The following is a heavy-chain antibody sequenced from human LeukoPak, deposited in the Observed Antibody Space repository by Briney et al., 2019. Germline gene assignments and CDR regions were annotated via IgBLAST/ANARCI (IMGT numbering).Heavy chain of an antibody. J-gene: IGHJ4*02. Sequence: SGTLSLTCAVSGGSISSSNWWSWVRQPPGKGLEWIGEIYHSGSTYYSPSLKSRVTISVDRSKNQFSLKLSYVTAADTAVYYCARETRNYYDSSGYYLFDYWGQGTLVTVSS. CDR3: ARETRNYYDSSGYYLFDY. CDR2: IYHSGST. CDR1: GGSISSSNW. V-gene: IGHV4-4*02. D-gene: IGHD3-22*01.